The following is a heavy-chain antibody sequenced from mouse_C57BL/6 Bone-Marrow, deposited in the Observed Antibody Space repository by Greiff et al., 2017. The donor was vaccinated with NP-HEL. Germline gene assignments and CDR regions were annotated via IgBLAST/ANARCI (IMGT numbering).Heavy chain of an antibody. J-gene: IGHJ4*01. D-gene: IGHD1-1*01. CDR3: AITTVVAHYYAMDY. CDR2: IDPSDSET. V-gene: IGHV1-52*01. Sequence: QVQLQQPGAELVRPGSSVKLSCKASGYTFTSYWMHWVKQRPIQGLEWIGNIDPSDSETHYNQKFKDKATLTVEKSSSTAYMQLSSLTSEDSAVYYCAITTVVAHYYAMDYWGQGTSVTVSS. CDR1: GYTFTSYW.